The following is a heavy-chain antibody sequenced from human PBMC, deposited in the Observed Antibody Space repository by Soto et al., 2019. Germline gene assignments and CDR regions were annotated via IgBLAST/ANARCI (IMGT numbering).Heavy chain of an antibody. CDR3: ARVQPAPHYDILTGSVPYYFDY. D-gene: IGHD3-9*01. J-gene: IGHJ4*02. Sequence: QVQLQESGPGLVKPSQTLSLTCTVSGGSISSGGYYWSWIRQHPGKGLEWIGYIYYSGSTYYNPSLKSRVTISVDTSKNQFSLKLSSVTAADTAVYYCARVQPAPHYDILTGSVPYYFDYWGQGTLVTVSS. V-gene: IGHV4-31*03. CDR1: GGSISSGGYY. CDR2: IYYSGST.